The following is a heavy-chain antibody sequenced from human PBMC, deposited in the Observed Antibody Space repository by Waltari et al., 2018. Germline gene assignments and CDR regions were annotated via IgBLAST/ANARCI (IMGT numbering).Heavy chain of an antibody. J-gene: IGHJ4*02. D-gene: IGHD3-10*01. V-gene: IGHV3-7*01. Sequence: EVQLVESGGGLVQPGGSLRLSCLVSGFTFSDYWMSWVRQAPGKGLEWVANIKQDGSDIYYADSVMGRFTITRDNAKNSLYLQMNSLRAEDTAVYYCARDVGNVGGNYWGQGTLVTVSS. CDR3: ARDVGNVGGNY. CDR1: GFTFSDYW. CDR2: IKQDGSDI.